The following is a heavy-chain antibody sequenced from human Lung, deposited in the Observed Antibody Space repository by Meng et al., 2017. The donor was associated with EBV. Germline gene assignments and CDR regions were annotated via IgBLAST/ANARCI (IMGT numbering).Heavy chain of an antibody. CDR2: ITGVSSYI. V-gene: IGHV3-21*02. CDR1: GFTFNHYN. J-gene: IGHJ4*02. Sequence: EVQLVXSXXXXXKAXGXXXLSCAASGFTFNHYNMHWVRQAPGKGLEWVSSITGVSSYIYYAESVKGRFTISRDNAKNSLFLQMNSLRADDTGVYYCARDLTAVAAFDYWGQGTLVTVSS. D-gene: IGHD6-19*01. CDR3: ARDLTAVAAFDY.